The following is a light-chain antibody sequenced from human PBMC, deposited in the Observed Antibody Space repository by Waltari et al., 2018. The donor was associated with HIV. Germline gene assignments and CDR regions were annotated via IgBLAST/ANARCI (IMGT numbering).Light chain of an antibody. CDR3: QQRANWLT. J-gene: IGKJ4*01. CDR1: QSVGNM. V-gene: IGKV3-11*01. Sequence: EIVFTQSPATLSLSPGERATLSFRASQSVGNMLGWYQQKPGQATRVRFYDASSRATGIPARFSCSGSGTDFTLTISSLEPEDFAVYYWQQRANWLTFGGGTKVEI. CDR2: DAS.